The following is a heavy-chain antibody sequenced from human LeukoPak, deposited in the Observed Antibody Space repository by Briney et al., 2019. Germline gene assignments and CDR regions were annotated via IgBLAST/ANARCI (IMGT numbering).Heavy chain of an antibody. CDR2: LRFDATSN. J-gene: IGHJ4*02. V-gene: IGHV3-30*02. D-gene: IGHD2-2*02. Sequence: GGSLRLSCVASGFSFSKYGMHWVRQAPGKGLEWVSFLRFDATSNYYAESVRGRFIISRDNSRNTLYLQMNSLRAEDTAVYYCARGSNYCSSISCHMNDWGQGTLVTVSS. CDR3: ARGSNYCSSISCHMND. CDR1: GFSFSKYG.